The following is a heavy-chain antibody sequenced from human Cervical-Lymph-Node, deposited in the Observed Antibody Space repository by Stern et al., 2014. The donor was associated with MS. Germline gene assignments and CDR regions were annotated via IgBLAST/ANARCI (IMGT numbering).Heavy chain of an antibody. CDR1: GYKFTNHC. J-gene: IGHJ5*02. V-gene: IGHV5-51*01. CDR3: ATHPVGP. CDR2: IYPGDSDT. Sequence: VQLVESGAEVKKPGESLKISCKTSGYKFTNHCIAWVRQRPGKGLEFMGFIYPGDSDTRYNPSFQGQVTISADKSINTAYLRWRSMKASDTAMYYCATHPVGPWGQGTLVTVSS.